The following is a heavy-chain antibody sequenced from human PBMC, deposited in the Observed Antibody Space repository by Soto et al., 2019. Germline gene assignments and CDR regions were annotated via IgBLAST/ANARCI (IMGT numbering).Heavy chain of an antibody. CDR3: ARVAVARDYYYYVDV. CDR1: GFTFSSYA. D-gene: IGHD5-12*01. V-gene: IGHV3-64*01. J-gene: IGHJ6*03. CDR2: ISSNGGST. Sequence: GGSLRLSCAASGFTFSSYAMHWVRQAPGKGLEYVSAISSNGGSTYYANSVKGRFTISRDNSKNTLYLQMGSLRAEDMAVYYCARVAVARDYYYYVDVWGKGTTVTVSS.